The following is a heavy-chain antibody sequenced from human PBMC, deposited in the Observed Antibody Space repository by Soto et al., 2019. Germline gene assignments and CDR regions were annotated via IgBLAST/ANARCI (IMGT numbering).Heavy chain of an antibody. CDR1: GYTFTSYG. CDR3: ARDGSSSHVDYYCYYGMDV. V-gene: IGHV1-18*01. J-gene: IGHJ6*02. CDR2: ISAYNGNT. Sequence: QVPLVQSGAEVKKPGASVKVSCKASGYTFTSYGISWVRQAPGQGLEWMGWISAYNGNTNYAQKLQGRVTMTTDTSTSTATMELRSKRSDDPTVYYCARDGSSSHVDYYCYYGMDVWGQGTTVTVSS. D-gene: IGHD6-6*01.